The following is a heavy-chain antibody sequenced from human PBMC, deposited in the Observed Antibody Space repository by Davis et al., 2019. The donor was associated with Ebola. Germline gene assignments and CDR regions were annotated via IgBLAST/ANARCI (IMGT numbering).Heavy chain of an antibody. D-gene: IGHD5-18*01. Sequence: AASVKVSCKASGYTFTTYSISWVRQAPGQALEWMGWINTNTGKPTYAQGFTGRLVFSLHSSVSTAYLQITSLEAEDTAVYYCARGDPTDTAWDNWGQGTLVTVSS. CDR3: ARGDPTDTAWDN. J-gene: IGHJ4*02. CDR2: INTNTGKP. CDR1: GYTFTTYS. V-gene: IGHV7-4-1*02.